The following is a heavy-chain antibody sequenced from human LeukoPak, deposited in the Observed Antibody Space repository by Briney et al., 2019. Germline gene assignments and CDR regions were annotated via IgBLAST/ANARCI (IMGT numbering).Heavy chain of an antibody. Sequence: SETLSLTCTVSGGSISSYYWSWIRQPPGKGLEWIGYIYYSGSTNYNPSLKSRVTIPVDTSRNQFSLKLSSVTAADTAVYYCARDLKGRYCSGGSCYSRGYFDLWGRGTLVTVSS. CDR3: ARDLKGRYCSGGSCYSRGYFDL. D-gene: IGHD2-15*01. J-gene: IGHJ2*01. V-gene: IGHV4-59*01. CDR1: GGSISSYY. CDR2: IYYSGST.